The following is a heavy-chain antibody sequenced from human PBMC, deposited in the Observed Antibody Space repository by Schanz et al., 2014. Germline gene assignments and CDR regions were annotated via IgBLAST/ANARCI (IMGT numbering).Heavy chain of an antibody. Sequence: QVQLVESGGGVVQPGGSLRLSCAVSGFTFNSYAFHWVRQAPGKGLEWVALISYDGNTKYYADSVKGRFTISRDNSKNTLYLQMNSLRADDTAVYYCARDLLVSHYDFWSGNDYWGQGTLVTVSS. CDR1: GFTFNSYA. V-gene: IGHV3-30-3*01. J-gene: IGHJ4*02. CDR2: ISYDGNTK. D-gene: IGHD3-3*01. CDR3: ARDLLVSHYDFWSGNDY.